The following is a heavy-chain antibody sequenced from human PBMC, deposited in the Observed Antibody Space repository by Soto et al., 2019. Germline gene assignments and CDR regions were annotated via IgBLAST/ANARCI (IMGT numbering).Heavy chain of an antibody. CDR2: IYYSGST. Sequence: SETLSLTCTVSGGSISSSSYYWGWIRQPPGKGLEWIGSIYYSGSTYYNPSLKSRVTISVDTSKNQFSLKLSSVTAADTAVYYCARSNYDYVWGSYRSYYFDYWGQGTLVTVSS. V-gene: IGHV4-39*01. CDR3: ARSNYDYVWGSYRSYYFDY. J-gene: IGHJ4*02. D-gene: IGHD3-16*02. CDR1: GGSISSSSYY.